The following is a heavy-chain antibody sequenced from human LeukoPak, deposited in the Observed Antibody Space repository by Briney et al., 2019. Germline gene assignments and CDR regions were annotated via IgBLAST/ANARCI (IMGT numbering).Heavy chain of an antibody. CDR2: IYTSGST. J-gene: IGHJ5*02. CDR3: ARPQYSGSYHWFDP. CDR1: GGSISSGSYY. D-gene: IGHD1-26*01. Sequence: RASETLSLTCTVSGGSISSGSYYWSWIRQPAGKGLEWIGRIYTSGSTNYNPSLKSRVTISVDTSKNQFSLKLSSVTAADTAVYYCARPQYSGSYHWFDPWGQGTLVTVSS. V-gene: IGHV4-61*02.